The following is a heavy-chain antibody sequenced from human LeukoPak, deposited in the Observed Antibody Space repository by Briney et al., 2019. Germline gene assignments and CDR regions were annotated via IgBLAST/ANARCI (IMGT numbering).Heavy chain of an antibody. D-gene: IGHD5-18*01. CDR2: IIPIFGTA. CDR3: ASGGARGYSYGY. J-gene: IGHJ4*02. Sequence: RASVKVSCKAYGGTFSSYAISWVRQAPGQGLEWMGGIIPIFGTANYAQKFQVRVTITADKSTSTAYMELSSLRSEDTAVYYCASGGARGYSYGYWGQGTLVTVSS. V-gene: IGHV1-69*06. CDR1: GGTFSSYA.